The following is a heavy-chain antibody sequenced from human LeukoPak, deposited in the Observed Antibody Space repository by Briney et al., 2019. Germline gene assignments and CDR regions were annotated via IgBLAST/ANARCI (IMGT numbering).Heavy chain of an antibody. CDR1: GFTFTSSS. V-gene: IGHV1-58*02. CDR2: IAVGSGNT. CDR3: VAVFGSGYYYYFDY. D-gene: IGHD3-22*01. J-gene: IGHJ4*02. Sequence: SVKVSCKASGFTFTSSSMQWVRQARGQRLEWIGWIAVGSGNTNYAQKFQGRVTITRDMSTSTAYMELSSLRSEDTALYYCVAVFGSGYYYYFDYWGQGTLVTVSS.